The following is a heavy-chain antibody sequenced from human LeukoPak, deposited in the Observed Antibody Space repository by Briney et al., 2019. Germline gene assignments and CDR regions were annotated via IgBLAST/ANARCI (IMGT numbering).Heavy chain of an antibody. D-gene: IGHD4-17*01. Sequence: GGSLRLSCAASGFTFSSYGMHWVRQAPGKGLEWVANIKQDGSEKYYVDSVKGRFTISRDNAKNSLYLQMNSLRAEDTAVYYCARVPLYMTTVTTYFDYWGQGTLVTVSS. CDR1: GFTFSSYG. CDR2: IKQDGSEK. V-gene: IGHV3-7*01. J-gene: IGHJ4*02. CDR3: ARVPLYMTTVTTYFDY.